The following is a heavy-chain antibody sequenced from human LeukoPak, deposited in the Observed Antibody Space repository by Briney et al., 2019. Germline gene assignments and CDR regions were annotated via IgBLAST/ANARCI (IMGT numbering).Heavy chain of an antibody. J-gene: IGHJ3*02. CDR3: ARDWYYNSSGYHDAFDI. D-gene: IGHD3-22*01. V-gene: IGHV1-8*01. CDR1: GYTFTSYD. CDR2: MNPNSGNT. Sequence: ASVKVSCKASGYTFTSYDINWVRQATGQGREWMGWMNPNSGNTGYAQKFQDRVTMTRNTSISTAYMELRSLRSDDTAVYYCARDWYYNSSGYHDAFDIWGQGTMVTVSS.